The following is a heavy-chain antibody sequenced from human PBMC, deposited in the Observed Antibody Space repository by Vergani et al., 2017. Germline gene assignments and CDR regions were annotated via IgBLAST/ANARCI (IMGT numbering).Heavy chain of an antibody. J-gene: IGHJ4*02. CDR1: GFTVSSNY. CDR3: AKGGDYVWGSYRPFDY. V-gene: IGHV3-23*04. CDR2: ISGSGGST. Sequence: EVQLVESGGGLIQPGGSLRLSCAASGFTVSSNYMSWVRQAPGKGLEWVSAISGSGGSTYYADSVKGRFTISRDNSKNTLYLQMNSLRAEDTAVYYCAKGGDYVWGSYRPFDYWGQGTLVTVSS. D-gene: IGHD3-16*02.